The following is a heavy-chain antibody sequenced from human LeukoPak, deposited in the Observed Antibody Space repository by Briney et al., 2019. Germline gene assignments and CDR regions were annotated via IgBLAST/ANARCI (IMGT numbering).Heavy chain of an antibody. CDR2: IRGNGDNT. D-gene: IGHD3-3*01. CDR3: AKQYFDFWSGYFGDY. Sequence: PGGSLRLSCAASGFTFSNYAMSWVRQAPGKGLEWVSGIRGNGDNTYYADSVKGRFTISRDNSKNTLYLQMSSLRVEDTAVYYCAKQYFDFWSGYFGDYWGQGTLVTVSS. J-gene: IGHJ4*02. V-gene: IGHV3-23*01. CDR1: GFTFSNYA.